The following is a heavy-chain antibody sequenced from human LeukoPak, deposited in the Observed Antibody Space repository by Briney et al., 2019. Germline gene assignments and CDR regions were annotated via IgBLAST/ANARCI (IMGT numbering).Heavy chain of an antibody. J-gene: IGHJ4*02. Sequence: KPGASLQISCKGSGSIFTSYWIGGVRQLPGKGLEWMGIIYPGDSDTRYSPSFQGQVTISADKSISTAYLQWSSLKASDTAMYYCARLAGDSVGYFDYWGQGTLVTVSS. CDR1: GSIFTSYW. V-gene: IGHV5-51*01. D-gene: IGHD6-19*01. CDR3: ARLAGDSVGYFDY. CDR2: IYPGDSDT.